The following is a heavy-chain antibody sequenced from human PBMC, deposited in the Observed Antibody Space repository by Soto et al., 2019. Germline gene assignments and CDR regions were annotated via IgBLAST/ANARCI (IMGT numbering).Heavy chain of an antibody. V-gene: IGHV1-46*01. Sequence: GASVKVSCKASGYTFTSYYMHWVRQAPGQGLEWMGIINPSGGSTSYAQKFQGRVTMTRDTSTSTVYMELSSLRSEDTAVYYCARTSRRYNSDYDFWSGYSTGFDYWGQGTLVTVS. J-gene: IGHJ4*02. D-gene: IGHD3-3*01. CDR1: GYTFTSYY. CDR2: INPSGGST. CDR3: ARTSRRYNSDYDFWSGYSTGFDY.